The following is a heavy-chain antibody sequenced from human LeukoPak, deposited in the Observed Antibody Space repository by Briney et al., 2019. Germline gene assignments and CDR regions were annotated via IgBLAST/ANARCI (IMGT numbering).Heavy chain of an antibody. CDR1: GGSISSSSYY. D-gene: IGHD3-3*01. J-gene: IGHJ4*02. CDR3: ARHSTDTYYDFWSGYYTSFDY. Sequence: SETLSLTCTVSGGSISSSSYYWGWIRQPPGEGLEWIGSIYYSGSTYYNPSLKSRVTISVDTSKNQFSLKLSSVTAADTAVYYCARHSTDTYYDFWSGYYTSFDYWGQGTLVTVSS. V-gene: IGHV4-39*01. CDR2: IYYSGST.